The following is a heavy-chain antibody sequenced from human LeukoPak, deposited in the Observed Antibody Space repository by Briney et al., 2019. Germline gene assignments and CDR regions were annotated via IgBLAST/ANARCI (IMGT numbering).Heavy chain of an antibody. CDR3: ARGTSDARYYFDY. J-gene: IGHJ4*02. Sequence: PGGSLRLSCAASGFTFDDHGMSWARQAPGKGLEWVSGINWNGGSTGYADSVKGRFTISRDNAKNSLYLEMNSLRAEDTALYFCARGTSDARYYFDYWGQGTLVTVSS. V-gene: IGHV3-20*04. CDR2: INWNGGST. CDR1: GFTFDDHG. D-gene: IGHD1-1*01.